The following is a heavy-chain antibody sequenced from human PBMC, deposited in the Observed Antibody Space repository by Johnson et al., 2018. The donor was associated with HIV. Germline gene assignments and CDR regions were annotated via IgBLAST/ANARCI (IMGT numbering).Heavy chain of an antibody. J-gene: IGHJ3*02. CDR1: GFTFSSYA. Sequence: QVQLVESGGGVVQPGRSLRLSCAASGFTFSSYAMHWVRQAPGKGLEWVAVISYDGSEKYFADSVKGRFTISRDSSKNTLYLQMNSLRAEDTAVYYCASRLAYGSGRHRGDAFDIWGQGTMVTVSS. CDR2: ISYDGSEK. D-gene: IGHD3-10*01. CDR3: ASRLAYGSGRHRGDAFDI. V-gene: IGHV3-30*14.